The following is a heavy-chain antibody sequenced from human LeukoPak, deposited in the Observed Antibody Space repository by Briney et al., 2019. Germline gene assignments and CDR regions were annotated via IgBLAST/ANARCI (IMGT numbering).Heavy chain of an antibody. J-gene: IGHJ4*02. CDR2: ISSSSSYI. Sequence: GGCLRLSCAASGFTFSSSSMNWVRQAPGKGLEWVSSISSSSSYIYYADSVKGRFTISRDNAKNSLYLQMNSLRAEDTAVYYCSMSLSRGVFDYWGQGTLVTVSS. D-gene: IGHD2/OR15-2a*01. V-gene: IGHV3-21*01. CDR1: GFTFSSSS. CDR3: SMSLSRGVFDY.